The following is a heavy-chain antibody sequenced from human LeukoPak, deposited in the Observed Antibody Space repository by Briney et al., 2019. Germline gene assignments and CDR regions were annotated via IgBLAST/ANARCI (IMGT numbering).Heavy chain of an antibody. CDR1: GYTFTNYG. Sequence: ASVKVSCKASGYTFTNYGISWVRQAPGQGLEWMGWISAYSGDTNYAQNLQGRVTMTTDASTSTAYMELRSLKSDDTAVYYCARGPHERSGYPDDWGQGTLVTVSS. D-gene: IGHD3-22*01. CDR3: ARGPHERSGYPDD. V-gene: IGHV1-18*01. CDR2: ISAYSGDT. J-gene: IGHJ4*02.